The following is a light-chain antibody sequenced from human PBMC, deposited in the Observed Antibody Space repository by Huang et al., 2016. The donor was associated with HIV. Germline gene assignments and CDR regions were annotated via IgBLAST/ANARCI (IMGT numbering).Light chain of an antibody. V-gene: IGKV3-20*01. CDR3: QQYGSLLT. Sequence: ESVLTQSPGTLSLSQGERATVSCRASQSVSSGYFAWYQQIPGQPPRLLIYGASSRATGIPDRFSGSGSGTDYTLTISRLEPEDFAVYYCQQYGSLLTFGGGTRVEI. CDR2: GAS. J-gene: IGKJ4*01. CDR1: QSVSSGY.